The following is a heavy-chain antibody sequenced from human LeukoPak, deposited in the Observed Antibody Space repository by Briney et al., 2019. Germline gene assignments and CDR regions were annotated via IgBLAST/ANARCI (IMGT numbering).Heavy chain of an antibody. D-gene: IGHD5-12*01. Sequence: PGGSLRLSCAASGFTFSSYGMHWVRQAPGMGLEWVAIISYDGSKQYYIDSVKGRFTISRDNSRNTLYLQMNSLRAEDTALYYCAKVRVDAYDSPNDHWGQGTLVTVSS. CDR3: AKVRVDAYDSPNDH. CDR1: GFTFSSYG. J-gene: IGHJ4*02. CDR2: ISYDGSKQ. V-gene: IGHV3-30*18.